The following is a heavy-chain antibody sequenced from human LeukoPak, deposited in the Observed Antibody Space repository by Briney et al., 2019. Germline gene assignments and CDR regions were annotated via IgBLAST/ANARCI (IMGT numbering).Heavy chain of an antibody. V-gene: IGHV3-48*03. Sequence: GGSLRLSCEVSAFTFSTYEMNWVRQAPGKGLEWVSYISGSGDNIYYAASVRGRFTISRDNAKNSLYLQMNSLGAEDTAVYYCASVTARDYYTSESYPPPFDSWGQGTLLTVSS. CDR3: ASVTARDYYTSESYPPPFDS. CDR2: ISGSGDNI. J-gene: IGHJ4*02. CDR1: AFTFSTYE. D-gene: IGHD3-10*01.